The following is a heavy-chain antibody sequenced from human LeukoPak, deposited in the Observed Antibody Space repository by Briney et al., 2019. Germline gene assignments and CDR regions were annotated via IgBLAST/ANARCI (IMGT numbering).Heavy chain of an antibody. CDR1: GFTFSRYG. CDR3: AKVMVAATPHSDY. D-gene: IGHD2-15*01. V-gene: IGHV3-23*01. J-gene: IGHJ4*02. Sequence: GGSLRLSCAASGFTFSRYGMSWVRQAPGKGLEWVSAISGSGGSTYYADSVKGRFTISRDNSKNTLYLQMNSLRAEDTAVYYCAKVMVAATPHSDYWGQGTLVTVSS. CDR2: ISGSGGST.